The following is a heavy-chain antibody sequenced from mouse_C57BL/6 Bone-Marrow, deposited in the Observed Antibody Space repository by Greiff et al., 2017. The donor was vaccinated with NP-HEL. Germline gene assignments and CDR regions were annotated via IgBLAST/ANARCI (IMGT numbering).Heavy chain of an antibody. Sequence: QVQLQQSGPGLVAPSQSLSITCTVSGFSLTSYAISWVRQPPGKGLEWLGVIWTGGGTNYNSALKSRLSISKDNSKSQVFLKMNSLQTDDTARYYCARNPSYYYGSSPYAMDYWGQGTSVTVSS. CDR2: IWTGGGT. CDR3: ARNPSYYYGSSPYAMDY. D-gene: IGHD1-1*01. CDR1: GFSLTSYA. J-gene: IGHJ4*01. V-gene: IGHV2-9-1*01.